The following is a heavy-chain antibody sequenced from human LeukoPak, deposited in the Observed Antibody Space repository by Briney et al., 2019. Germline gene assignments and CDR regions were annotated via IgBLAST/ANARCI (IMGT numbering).Heavy chain of an antibody. CDR2: ISTGSSYI. CDR1: GFTFSGYS. D-gene: IGHD6-13*01. V-gene: IGHV3-21*01. Sequence: GGSLRLSCAASGFTFSGYSMNWVRQAPGKGLEWVSSISTGSSYIYYADSVKGRFTISRDNAKNSLYLQMNSLRAEDTAVYYCARSGIAGAAPDYWGHGTLVTVSS. J-gene: IGHJ4*01. CDR3: ARSGIAGAAPDY.